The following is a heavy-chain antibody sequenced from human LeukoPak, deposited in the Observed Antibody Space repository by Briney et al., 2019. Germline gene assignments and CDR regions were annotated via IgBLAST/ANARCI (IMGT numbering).Heavy chain of an antibody. Sequence: SGTLSLTCAVSGGSISSSRYYWGWIRQPPGKGLEWIGNIYYSGSTYYNPSLKSRVSISVDTSKNQFSLKLSSVTAADTAVHYCVRAQGRLNYMDVWGKGTTLTVSS. CDR3: VRAQGRLNYMDV. CDR2: IYYSGST. V-gene: IGHV4-39*07. CDR1: GGSISSSRYY. J-gene: IGHJ6*03. D-gene: IGHD6-25*01.